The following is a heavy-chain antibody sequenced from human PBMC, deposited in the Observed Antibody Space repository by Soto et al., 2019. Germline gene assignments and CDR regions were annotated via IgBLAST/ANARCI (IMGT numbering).Heavy chain of an antibody. CDR1: GFTFSSYG. Sequence: SLRLSCAASGFTFSSYGMHWVRQAPGKGLEWVAVISYDGSNKYYADSVKGRFTISRDNSKNTLYLQMNSLRAEDTAVYYCAKAPRGSGWTGGDHFDYWGQGTLVTVSS. D-gene: IGHD6-19*01. V-gene: IGHV3-30*18. CDR2: ISYDGSNK. CDR3: AKAPRGSGWTGGDHFDY. J-gene: IGHJ4*02.